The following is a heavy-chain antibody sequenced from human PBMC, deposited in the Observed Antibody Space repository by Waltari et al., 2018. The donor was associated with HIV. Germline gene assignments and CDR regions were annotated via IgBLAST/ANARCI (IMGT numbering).Heavy chain of an antibody. D-gene: IGHD3-3*01. CDR2: IKKDGSEK. V-gene: IGHV3-7*01. Sequence: EVQLVESGGGLVQPGGSLRHSCAASGFSFSRFWMSWVRRAPGKGLEWVANIKKDGSEKYYVDSVKGRFTISRDNAKNSLYLQMNSLRAEDTAVYYCARADYDFWSGSVYYYYGMDVWGQGTTVTVSS. J-gene: IGHJ6*02. CDR3: ARADYDFWSGSVYYYYGMDV. CDR1: GFSFSRFW.